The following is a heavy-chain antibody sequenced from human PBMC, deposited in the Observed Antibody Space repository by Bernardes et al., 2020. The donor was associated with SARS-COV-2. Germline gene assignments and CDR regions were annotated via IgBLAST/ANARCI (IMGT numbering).Heavy chain of an antibody. CDR1: RFIFLTSW. Sequence: GGSLRLSCAASRFIFLTSWMSWVRQAPGKGLEWVANIKQDGTEKYYVDSVKGRFTISRDNAKNSLYLQMNSLRAEDTAGYFCARDRAVNWFDPWGQGTLVTVSS. V-gene: IGHV3-7*01. CDR3: ARDRAVNWFDP. J-gene: IGHJ5*02. CDR2: IKQDGTEK. D-gene: IGHD3-10*01.